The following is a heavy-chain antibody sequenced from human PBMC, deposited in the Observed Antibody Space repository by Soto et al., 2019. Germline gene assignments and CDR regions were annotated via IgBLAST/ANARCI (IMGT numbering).Heavy chain of an antibody. Sequence: QVQLQESGPGLVKPSETLSLTCTVSGASVNSQNYDWSWIRQPPGKGLEWIGYVYYSGSTNYNTSLKSRATISLDTYKNQFCLKMTSITSAYTAFYYCARGVLRFLQCFDAWGQGTLVTVSS. CDR2: VYYSGST. D-gene: IGHD3-3*01. CDR3: ARGVLRFLQCFDA. CDR1: GASVNSQNYD. V-gene: IGHV4-61*01. J-gene: IGHJ5*02.